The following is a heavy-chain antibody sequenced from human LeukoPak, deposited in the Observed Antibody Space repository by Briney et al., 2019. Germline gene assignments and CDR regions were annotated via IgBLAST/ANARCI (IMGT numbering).Heavy chain of an antibody. CDR1: GYSFTSYW. CDR3: ARRSLTDYFDY. J-gene: IGHJ4*02. Sequence: GESLKISCKGPGYSFTSYWIGWVRQMPGKGLEWMGIIYPGDSDTRFSPSFQGQVTISADKSISTAYLQWSSLKASDTAIYYCARRSLTDYFDYWGQGTLVTVSS. V-gene: IGHV5-51*01. CDR2: IYPGDSDT. D-gene: IGHD3-16*01.